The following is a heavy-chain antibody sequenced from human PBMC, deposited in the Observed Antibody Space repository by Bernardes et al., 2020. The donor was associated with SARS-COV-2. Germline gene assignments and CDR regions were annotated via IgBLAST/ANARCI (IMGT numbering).Heavy chain of an antibody. CDR2: ISSSSSYI. CDR3: ARCYMMAWQGCDMDV. V-gene: IGHV3-21*04. J-gene: IGHJ6*02. CDR1: GFTFSSYS. Sequence: GGSLRLSCAASGFTFSSYSMNWVRQAPGKGLEWVSSISSSSSYIYYADSVKGRFTISRDNAKNSLYLQMNSLRAEDTALYHCARCYMMAWQGCDMDVWGQGTTVTVSS. D-gene: IGHD2-2*02.